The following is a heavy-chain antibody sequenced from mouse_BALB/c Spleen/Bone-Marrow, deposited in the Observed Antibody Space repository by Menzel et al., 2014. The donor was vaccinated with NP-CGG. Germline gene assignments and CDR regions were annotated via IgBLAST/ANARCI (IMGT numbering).Heavy chain of an antibody. J-gene: IGHJ4*01. CDR1: GYTFXNYY. Sequence: QVQLQQSGAELVKPGASVKLSCKASGYTFXNYYIYWVKQRPGQGLEWIGGINPSNGGTKFSEKFKNKATLTIDKSSSTAYIQLSSLTSEDSAVYYCSRHYYNTPYYAMDYWGQGTSVTVSS. D-gene: IGHD1-2*01. V-gene: IGHV1S81*02. CDR3: SRHYYNTPYYAMDY. CDR2: INPSNGGT.